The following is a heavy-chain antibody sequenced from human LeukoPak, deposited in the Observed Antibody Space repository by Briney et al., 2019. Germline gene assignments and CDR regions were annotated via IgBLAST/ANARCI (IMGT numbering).Heavy chain of an antibody. V-gene: IGHV4-39*07. J-gene: IGHJ4*02. Sequence: SETLSLTCTVSGGSISSTSYYWGWIRQPPGMGLEWIGSIYYSGSTYYNPSLKSRVTISVDTSKNQFSLKLSSVTAADTAVYYCARVGRSSGIALIAYFDYWGQGTLVTVSS. D-gene: IGHD6-25*01. CDR3: ARVGRSSGIALIAYFDY. CDR1: GGSISSTSYY. CDR2: IYYSGST.